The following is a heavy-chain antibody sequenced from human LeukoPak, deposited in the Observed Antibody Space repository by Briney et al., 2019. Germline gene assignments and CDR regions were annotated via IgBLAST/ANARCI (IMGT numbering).Heavy chain of an antibody. V-gene: IGHV3-21*01. J-gene: IGHJ6*02. D-gene: IGHD3-3*01. CDR3: ARGRGYSITIFGVVIDPYYYYGMDV. Sequence: PGGSLRLSCAASGFTFSSYSMNWVRQAPGKGLEWVSSISSSSSYIYYADSVKGRFTISRDNAKNSLYLQMNSLRAEDTAVYYCARGRGYSITIFGVVIDPYYYYGMDVWGQGTTVTVSS. CDR2: ISSSSSYI. CDR1: GFTFSSYS.